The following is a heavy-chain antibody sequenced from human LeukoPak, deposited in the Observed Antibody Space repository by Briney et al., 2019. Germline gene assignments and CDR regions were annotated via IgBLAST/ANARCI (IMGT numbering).Heavy chain of an antibody. V-gene: IGHV6-1*01. CDR2: TYYRSKWYN. CDR1: GDSVSNNYAA. D-gene: IGHD6-13*01. CDR3: ARVDRAISTTGTLGD. J-gene: IGHJ4*02. Sequence: SQTLSLTCAISGDSVSNNYAAWNWIRQSPSRGLEWLGRTYYRSKWYNDYAVSVKSRITIEPDTSKNQFSLQLNSVTPEDTAVYYCARVDRAISTTGTLGDWGQGTLVTVSS.